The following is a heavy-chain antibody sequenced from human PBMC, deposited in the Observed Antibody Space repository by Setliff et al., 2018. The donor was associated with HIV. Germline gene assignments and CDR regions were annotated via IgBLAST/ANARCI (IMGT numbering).Heavy chain of an antibody. CDR2: IYFSGST. CDR3: AALSLRTNAVYGIVSTRFDP. Sequence: SETLSLTCSFSGPSIITTDYYWAWVRQPPGKGLEWIGSIYFSGSTDYNPSLKSRFTISRDNVKNSLYLQMNSLRDEDTAVYYCAALSLRTNAVYGIVSTRFDPWGQGTLVTVSS. J-gene: IGHJ5*02. CDR1: GPSIITTDYY. V-gene: IGHV4-61*05. D-gene: IGHD2-8*01.